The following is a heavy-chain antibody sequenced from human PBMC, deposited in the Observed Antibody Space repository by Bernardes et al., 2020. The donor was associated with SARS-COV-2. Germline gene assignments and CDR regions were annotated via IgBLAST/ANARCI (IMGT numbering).Heavy chain of an antibody. CDR2: ISWDGGST. J-gene: IGHJ6*03. CDR3: AKGGRYSKSFVEYYMDV. V-gene: IGHV3-43*01. D-gene: IGHD1-26*01. CDR1: GFTFDDYT. Sequence: GGSLRLSCAASGFTFDDYTMHWVRQAPGKGLEWVSLISWDGGSTYYADSVKGRFTISRDNSKNSLYLQMNSLRTEDTALYYCAKGGRYSKSFVEYYMDVWGKGTTVTVSS.